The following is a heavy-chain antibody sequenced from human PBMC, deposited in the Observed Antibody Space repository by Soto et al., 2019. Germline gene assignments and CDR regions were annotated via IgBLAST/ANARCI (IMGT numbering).Heavy chain of an antibody. Sequence: SVKVSCKASGGTFSSYTISWVRQAPGQGLEWMGRIIPILGIANYAQKFQGRVTITADKSTSTAYMELSSLRSEDTAVYYCAIVPITIFGVAALDYYYYMDVWGKGTTVTVSS. V-gene: IGHV1-69*02. J-gene: IGHJ6*03. CDR2: IIPILGIA. CDR3: AIVPITIFGVAALDYYYYMDV. D-gene: IGHD3-3*01. CDR1: GGTFSSYT.